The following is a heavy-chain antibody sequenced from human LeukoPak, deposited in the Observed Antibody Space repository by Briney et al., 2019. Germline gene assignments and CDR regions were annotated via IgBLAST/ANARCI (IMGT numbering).Heavy chain of an antibody. CDR3: ATYRQVLLPFES. CDR1: GFTFSTFA. V-gene: IGHV3-23*01. J-gene: IGHJ4*02. D-gene: IGHD5-18*01. Sequence: GGSLRLSCAASGFTFSTFAMIWVRQPPGKGLEWVSSIFQGGGEIHYADSVRGRFTISRDNSKSTLFLQMNSLRAEDTAIYYCATYRQVLLPFESWGQGTLVTVSS. CDR2: IFQGGGEI.